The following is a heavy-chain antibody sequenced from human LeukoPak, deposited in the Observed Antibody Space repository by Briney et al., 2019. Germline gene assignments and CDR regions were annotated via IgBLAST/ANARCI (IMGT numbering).Heavy chain of an antibody. CDR1: GGSISSYD. V-gene: IGHV4-59*01. D-gene: IGHD1-26*01. Sequence: PSETLSLTCTVSGGSISSYDWSWIRQPPGKGLEWIGYVYYTGSTNYNPSPNSRVTMSIDTSKNQFSLRLTSVTAADTAVYYCAKGATNFEYWGQGTLVTVSS. J-gene: IGHJ4*02. CDR2: VYYTGST. CDR3: AKGATNFEY.